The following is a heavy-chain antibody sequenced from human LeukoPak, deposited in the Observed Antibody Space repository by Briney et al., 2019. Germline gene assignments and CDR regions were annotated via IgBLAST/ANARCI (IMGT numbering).Heavy chain of an antibody. Sequence: KPSETLSLNCTVSGGSIRSYYWSWIRQSPGKGLEWIGHIYYSGNTNYNPSLKSRITISMDTSNNQFSLKLSSMTAADTAVYYRARGSSGYYYGWGQGTMVTVSS. CDR1: GGSIRSYY. CDR2: IYYSGNT. D-gene: IGHD3-22*01. V-gene: IGHV4-59*08. CDR3: ARGSSGYYYG. J-gene: IGHJ3*01.